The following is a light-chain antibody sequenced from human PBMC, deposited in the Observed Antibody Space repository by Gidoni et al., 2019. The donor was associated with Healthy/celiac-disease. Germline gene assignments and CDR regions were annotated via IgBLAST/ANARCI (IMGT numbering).Light chain of an antibody. CDR3: QAWDSSTVV. CDR1: KLGDKY. Sequence: SYELTPPPSASVSPGQTASITCSGVKLGDKYACWYQQKPGQSPVLVIYQDSKRPSGIPERFSGSNSGNTATLTISGTQAMDEADYYCQAWDSSTVVFGGGTKLTVL. CDR2: QDS. J-gene: IGLJ2*01. V-gene: IGLV3-1*01.